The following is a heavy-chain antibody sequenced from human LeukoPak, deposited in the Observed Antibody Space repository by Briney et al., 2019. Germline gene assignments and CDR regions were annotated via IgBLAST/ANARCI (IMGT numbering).Heavy chain of an antibody. D-gene: IGHD2-21*02. V-gene: IGHV5-51*01. J-gene: IGHJ4*02. CDR3: AIPPGYCGNDCSFDH. CDR2: IYPGDYET. CDR1: GSSFSNYW. Sequence: GESLKISCEGSGSSFSNYWIGWVRQVPGKGLEWMGIIYPGDYETRYSPSFQGLVTISVGKSISTAYLQWSSLKASDTAMYYCAIPPGYCGNDCSFDHWGQGTLVTVSS.